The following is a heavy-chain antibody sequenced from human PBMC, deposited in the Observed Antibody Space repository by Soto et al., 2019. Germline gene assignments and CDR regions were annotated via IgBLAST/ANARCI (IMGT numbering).Heavy chain of an antibody. Sequence: SETLSLTCAVYGESFSGYYWSWIRQPPGKGLEWIGEIHDSGSTNYNPSLKSRLIISVDTSRNQFSLKLSSVTAADTAVYYCARGVRSPSSWYSDYWGQGTLVTVSS. CDR3: ARGVRSPSSWYSDY. CDR1: GESFSGYY. CDR2: IHDSGST. V-gene: IGHV4-34*01. J-gene: IGHJ4*02. D-gene: IGHD6-13*01.